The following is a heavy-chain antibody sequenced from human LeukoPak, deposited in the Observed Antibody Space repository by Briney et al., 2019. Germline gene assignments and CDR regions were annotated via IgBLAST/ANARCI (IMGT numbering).Heavy chain of an antibody. CDR2: IYHSGST. CDR1: GYSISSGYY. Sequence: SETLSLTCTVSGYSISSGYYGCWIRQPPGKGLEWIGSIYHSGSTYYNPSLKSRVSISVDTSKKQFSLKLSSVTAADTAVYYCARFNYYSGDYWGQGTLVTVSS. J-gene: IGHJ4*02. V-gene: IGHV4-38-2*02. D-gene: IGHD3-10*01. CDR3: ARFNYYSGDY.